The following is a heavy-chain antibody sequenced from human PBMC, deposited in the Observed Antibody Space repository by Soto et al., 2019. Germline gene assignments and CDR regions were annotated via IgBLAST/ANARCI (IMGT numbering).Heavy chain of an antibody. CDR2: ISSGSSTI. V-gene: IGHV3-48*01. D-gene: IGHD6-19*01. J-gene: IGHJ4*02. CDR1: VFTFSSYS. Sequence: GGSLRLSCAASVFTFSSYSMNWVRQAPGKGLEWVSYISSGSSTIYYADSVKGRFTISRDNAKNSLYLQMNSLRAEDTAVYYWARVYGIAVAGTLDFWGQGTLVTVSS. CDR3: ARVYGIAVAGTLDF.